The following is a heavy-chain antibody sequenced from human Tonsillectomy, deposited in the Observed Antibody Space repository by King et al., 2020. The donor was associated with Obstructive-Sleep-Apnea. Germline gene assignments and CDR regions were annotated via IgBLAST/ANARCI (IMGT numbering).Heavy chain of an antibody. CDR3: AKDGQDIVVVVAATGAEYFQH. V-gene: IGHV3-23*04. Sequence: DVQLVESGGGLVQPGGSLRLSCAASGFTFSSYAMSWVRQAPGKGLEWVSAISGSGGSTYYADSVKGRFPISRDNSKNTLYLQMNSLRAEDTAVYYFAKDGQDIVVVVAATGAEYFQHWGQGTLVTVSS. CDR1: GFTFSSYA. CDR2: ISGSGGST. J-gene: IGHJ1*01. D-gene: IGHD2-15*01.